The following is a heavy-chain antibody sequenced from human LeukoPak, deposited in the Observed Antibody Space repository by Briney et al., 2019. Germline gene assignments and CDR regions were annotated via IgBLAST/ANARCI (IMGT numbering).Heavy chain of an antibody. CDR2: IYSGGST. CDR1: GFTVSSNY. J-gene: IGHJ4*02. D-gene: IGHD3-10*01. CDR3: AGDSRMVRGVFDY. Sequence: GGSLRLSCAASGFTVSSNYMSWVRQAPGKGLEWVSVIYSGGSTYYADSVKGRFTISRDNSKNTLYLQMNSLRAEDTAVYYCAGDSRMVRGVFDYWGQGTLVTVSS. V-gene: IGHV3-53*01.